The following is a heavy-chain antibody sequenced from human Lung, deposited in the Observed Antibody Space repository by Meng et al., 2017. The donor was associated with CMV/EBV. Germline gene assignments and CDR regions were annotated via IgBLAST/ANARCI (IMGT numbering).Heavy chain of an antibody. Sequence: QVQLLQTGPTLVQPPETLSLTCAVPGDSIPNHKWWAWVHQPPGKGLEWVGEIPHRGSSAYNPSLKSRVSMSIDKSKNQFSLKLTSVTAADTAVYHCLRRSGGSVWGQGTLVTVSS. CDR1: GDSIPNHKW. V-gene: IGHV4-4*03. D-gene: IGHD3-10*01. CDR2: IPHRGSS. CDR3: LRRSGGSV. J-gene: IGHJ1*01.